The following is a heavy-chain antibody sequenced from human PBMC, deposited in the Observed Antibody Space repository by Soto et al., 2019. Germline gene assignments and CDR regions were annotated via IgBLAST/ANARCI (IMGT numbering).Heavy chain of an antibody. CDR3: ARHYCSSTSCYPVYYYYYGMDV. CDR2: IYSRDSDT. V-gene: IGHV5-51*01. J-gene: IGHJ6*02. CDR1: GYRFTNFW. Sequence: PGESLKISCQGSGYRFTNFWIGWVRQRPGKGLEWMGIIYSRDSDTRYSPSFQGQVTISADKSISTAYLQWSSLKASDTAMYYCARHYCSSTSCYPVYYYYYGMDVWGQGTTVTVSS. D-gene: IGHD2-2*01.